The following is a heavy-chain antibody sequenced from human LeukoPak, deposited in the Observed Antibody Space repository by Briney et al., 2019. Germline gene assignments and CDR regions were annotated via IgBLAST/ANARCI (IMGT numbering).Heavy chain of an antibody. CDR1: GGSISSSSYY. CDR3: ARDSSDYYDSSGYYPDY. Sequence: SETLSLTCTVSGGSISSSSYYWSRIRQPPGKGLEWIGEINHSGSTNYNPSLKSRVAISVDTSKNQFSLKLSSVTAADTAVYYCARDSSDYYDSSGYYPDYWGQGTLVTVSS. J-gene: IGHJ4*02. CDR2: INHSGST. D-gene: IGHD3-22*01. V-gene: IGHV4-39*07.